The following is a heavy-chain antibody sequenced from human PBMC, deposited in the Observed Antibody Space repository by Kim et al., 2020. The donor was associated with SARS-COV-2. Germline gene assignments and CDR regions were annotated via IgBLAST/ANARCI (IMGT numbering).Heavy chain of an antibody. D-gene: IGHD2-2*01. CDR1: GFSFSDYP. CDR2: IDNSGGDR. Sequence: GGSLRLSCAASGFSFSDYPMYWVRQAPGKGLEWVSRIDNSGGDRDYADSVKGRFAISRDNSRNTMYLQMNGLGVDDTGVYYCAKRVISTTPSGRAFDYWG. J-gene: IGHJ4*01. CDR3: AKRVISTTPSGRAFDY. V-gene: IGHV3-23*05.